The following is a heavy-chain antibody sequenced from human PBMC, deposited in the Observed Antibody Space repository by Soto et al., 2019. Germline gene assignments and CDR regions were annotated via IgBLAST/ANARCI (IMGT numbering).Heavy chain of an antibody. Sequence: QVQLVQSGAEVKNPGSSVKVSCKASGGAFSTSAISWVRQAPGQGLEWVGGIMPVFPTPDYAQNFQGRVTITADESTTTAYLELTSLRADDTAVYYCARDKDRLQLGGNYYYILDVWGQGTAITVSS. J-gene: IGHJ6*02. V-gene: IGHV1-69*12. D-gene: IGHD1-1*01. CDR2: IMPVFPTP. CDR3: ARDKDRLQLGGNYYYILDV. CDR1: GGAFSTSA.